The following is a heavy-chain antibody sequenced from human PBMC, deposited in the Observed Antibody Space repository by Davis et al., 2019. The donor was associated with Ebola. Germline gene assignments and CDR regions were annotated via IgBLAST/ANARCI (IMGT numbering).Heavy chain of an antibody. V-gene: IGHV4-59*08. J-gene: IGHJ4*02. CDR2: IYYSGIT. CDR1: GASISPYY. D-gene: IGHD4/OR15-4a*01. CDR3: ARSYGAAPFGY. Sequence: MPSETLSLTCTVSGASISPYYWTWTRPPPGKGLEWTGYIYYSGITKYNLSLKGRVAISVDTSKNQFSLKLSSVTAADTAVYYCARSYGAAPFGYWGQGTLVTVSS.